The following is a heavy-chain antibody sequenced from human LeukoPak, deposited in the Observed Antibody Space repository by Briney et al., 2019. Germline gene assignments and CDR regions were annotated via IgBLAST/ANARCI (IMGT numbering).Heavy chain of an antibody. Sequence: GASLKISCKGSGYSFTSYWIGWVRQMPGKGLEWMGIIYPGDSDTRYSPSIQGQVTISADKSISTAYLQWSSLKASDTAMYYCARAGYYPNYYMDVWGKGTTVTISS. CDR1: GYSFTSYW. D-gene: IGHD3-3*01. CDR2: IYPGDSDT. J-gene: IGHJ6*03. CDR3: ARAGYYPNYYMDV. V-gene: IGHV5-51*01.